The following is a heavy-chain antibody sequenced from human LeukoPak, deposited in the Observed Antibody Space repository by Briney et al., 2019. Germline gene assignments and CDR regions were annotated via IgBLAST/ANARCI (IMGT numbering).Heavy chain of an antibody. D-gene: IGHD6-13*01. CDR2: MDYSGNT. CDR1: GDSISYYY. V-gene: IGHV4-59*01. CDR3: ARGRFVAAAGTPIFDY. J-gene: IGHJ4*02. Sequence: SETLSLTCTVSGDSISYYYWSWIRQSPGKGLEWIAYMDYSGNTHYSPSLQSRVTISVDTSKNQFSLKLSSVTAADTAVYYCARGRFVAAAGTPIFDYWGQGTLVTVSS.